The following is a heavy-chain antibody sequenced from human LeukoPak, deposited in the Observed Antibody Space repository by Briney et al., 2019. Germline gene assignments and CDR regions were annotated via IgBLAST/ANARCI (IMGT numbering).Heavy chain of an antibody. J-gene: IGHJ4*02. D-gene: IGHD3-16*02. V-gene: IGHV7-4-1*02. CDR3: ARGESSWPYYDYVWGSYRYDY. CDR1: GYTFTSYG. CDR2: INTNTGNP. Sequence: ASVKVSCKASGYTFTSYGISWVRQAPGQGLEWMGWINTNTGNPTYAQGFTGRFVFSLDTSVSTAYLQISSLKAEDTAVYYCARGESSWPYYDYVWGSYRYDYWGQGTLVTVSS.